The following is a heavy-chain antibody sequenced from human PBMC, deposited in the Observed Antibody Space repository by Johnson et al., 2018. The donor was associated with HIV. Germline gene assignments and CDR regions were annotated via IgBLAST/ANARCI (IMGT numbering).Heavy chain of an antibody. D-gene: IGHD3-9*01. CDR3: ARAEKDIWYFDILTGYPNAFDI. CDR2: IYTGDST. Sequence: VQLVESGGGLIQPGGSLRLSCAASGFTVSSNYMSWVRQAPGKGLEWVSVIYTGDSTSYADSVKGRFTISRDTAKNSLYLQMNSLRAEDTAVYYCARAEKDIWYFDILTGYPNAFDIWGQGTMVTVSS. CDR1: GFTVSSNY. J-gene: IGHJ3*02. V-gene: IGHV3-53*01.